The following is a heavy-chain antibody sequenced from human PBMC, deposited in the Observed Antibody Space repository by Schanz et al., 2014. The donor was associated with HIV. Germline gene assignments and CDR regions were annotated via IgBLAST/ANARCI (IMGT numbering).Heavy chain of an antibody. CDR2: KWYDGSNK. CDR3: AKPEYDSRGNSQSHFDS. D-gene: IGHD3-22*01. Sequence: QVQLVESGGGVVQPGRSLRLSCVASGFTFSTYAMHWVRQAPGKGLEWLAAKWYDGSNKFYADSLRGRFTISRDNSKNTLYLQMTTLRIDDTAVYYCAKPEYDSRGNSQSHFDSWGQGTLVTVSS. V-gene: IGHV3-33*06. J-gene: IGHJ4*02. CDR1: GFTFSTYA.